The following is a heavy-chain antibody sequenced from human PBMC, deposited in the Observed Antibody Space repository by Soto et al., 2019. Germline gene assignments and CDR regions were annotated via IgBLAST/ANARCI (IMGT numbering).Heavy chain of an antibody. CDR3: ARSSVPAAIIDF. D-gene: IGHD2-2*01. Sequence: GGSLRLSCAASGFTFNNYWIHWVLQAPGKGLVWVSRTNSDGSITNYADSVKGRFTISRDNAKNTLYLQMNSLRAEDTAVYYVARSSVPAAIIDFWGQGALVIVSS. CDR2: TNSDGSIT. V-gene: IGHV3-74*01. J-gene: IGHJ4*02. CDR1: GFTFNNYW.